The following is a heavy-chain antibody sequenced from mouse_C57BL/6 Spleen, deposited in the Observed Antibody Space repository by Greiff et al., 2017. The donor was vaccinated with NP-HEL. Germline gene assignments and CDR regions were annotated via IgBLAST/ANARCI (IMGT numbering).Heavy chain of an antibody. CDR2: IDPSDSYT. CDR3: ARRELRGFAY. CDR1: GYTFTSYW. J-gene: IGHJ3*01. Sequence: QVQLQQPGAELVMPGASVKLSCKASGYTFTSYWMHWVKQRPGQGLEWIGEIDPSDSYTTYNQKFKGKSTLTVDKSYSTAYMQLSSLTSEDSAGYYCARRELRGFAYWGQGTLVTVSA. D-gene: IGHD1-1*01. V-gene: IGHV1-69*01.